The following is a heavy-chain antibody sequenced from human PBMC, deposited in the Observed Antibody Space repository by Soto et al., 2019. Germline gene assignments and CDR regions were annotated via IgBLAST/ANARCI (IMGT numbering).Heavy chain of an antibody. J-gene: IGHJ6*02. Sequence: PSETLSLTCTVSGGSISSGDYYWSWIRQPPGKGLEWIGHIYYSGSTYYNPSLKSRVTISVDTSKNQFSLKLSSVTAADTAVYYCARLRGDMRDYYGSSGSAYGMDVWGQGTTVTVSS. CDR1: GGSISSGDYY. V-gene: IGHV4-30-4*01. CDR3: ARLRGDMRDYYGSSGSAYGMDV. D-gene: IGHD3-22*01. CDR2: IYYSGST.